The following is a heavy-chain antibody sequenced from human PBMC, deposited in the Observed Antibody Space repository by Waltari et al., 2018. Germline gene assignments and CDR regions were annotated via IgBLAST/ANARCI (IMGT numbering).Heavy chain of an antibody. J-gene: IGHJ6*02. CDR3: ASPILAAAGTALLGV. D-gene: IGHD6-13*01. Sequence: QVQLVQSGAEVKKPGSSVKVSCKASGGTFSSYAISWVRQAPGQGLEWMGRIIPSFGTANYAQKFQGRVTITADKSTGTAYMELSSLRSEDTAVYYWASPILAAAGTALLGVWGQGTTVTVSS. CDR2: IIPSFGTA. V-gene: IGHV1-69*08. CDR1: GGTFSSYA.